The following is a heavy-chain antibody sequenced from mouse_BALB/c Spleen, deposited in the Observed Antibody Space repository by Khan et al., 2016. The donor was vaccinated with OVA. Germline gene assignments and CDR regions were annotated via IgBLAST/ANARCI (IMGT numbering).Heavy chain of an antibody. D-gene: IGHD2-2*01. V-gene: IGHV3-2*02. CDR1: GYSITSDYA. CDR2: ISYSGST. Sequence: EVELVESGPGLVKPSQSLSLTCTVTGYSITSDYAWNWIRQFPGNKLEWLGYISYSGSTTYNPSLRSRISITRDTSKNQFFLQLNSVTTEDTATYYCARGLRRWYFDVWGAGTTVTVSS. J-gene: IGHJ1*01. CDR3: ARGLRRWYFDV.